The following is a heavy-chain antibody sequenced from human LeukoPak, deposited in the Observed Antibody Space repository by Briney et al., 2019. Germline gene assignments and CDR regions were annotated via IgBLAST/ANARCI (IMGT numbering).Heavy chain of an antibody. D-gene: IGHD3-22*01. Sequence: SETLSLTCAVYGGSFSGYYWSWIRQPPGKGLEWIGEINHSGSTNYNPSLKSRVTISVDTSKNQFSLKLSSVTAADTAVYYCARFLGDSSDPNWFDPWGQGTLVTVSS. CDR2: INHSGST. CDR1: GGSFSGYY. V-gene: IGHV4-34*01. J-gene: IGHJ5*02. CDR3: ARFLGDSSDPNWFDP.